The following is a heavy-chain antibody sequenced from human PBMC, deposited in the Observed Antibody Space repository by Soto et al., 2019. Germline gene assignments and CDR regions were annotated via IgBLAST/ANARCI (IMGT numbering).Heavy chain of an antibody. CDR2: IYSSGTT. CDR3: ARGRRGYSGYESENYYFDS. D-gene: IGHD5-12*01. J-gene: IGHJ4*02. CDR1: GGSISTHY. Sequence: KTSETLSLTCTVSGGSISTHYGTWIRQPAGKGLEYIGHIYSSGTTNYNPSLKSRVTMSVDTSKKQFSLRLSSVTAADTAVYYCARGRRGYSGYESENYYFDSWGQGTLVTVSS. V-gene: IGHV4-4*07.